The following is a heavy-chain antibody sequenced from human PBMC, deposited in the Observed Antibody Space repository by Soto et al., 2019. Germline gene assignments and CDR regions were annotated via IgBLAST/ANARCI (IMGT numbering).Heavy chain of an antibody. V-gene: IGHV1-2*04. Sequence: ASVKVSCKASGGTFSSYAISWVRQAPGQGLEWMGWINPNSGGTNYAQKFQGWVTMTRDTSISTAYMELSRLRSDDTAVYYCARDNLYGYFDYWGQGTLVTVSS. CDR1: GGTFSSYA. CDR2: INPNSGGT. J-gene: IGHJ4*02. CDR3: ARDNLYGYFDY. D-gene: IGHD4-17*01.